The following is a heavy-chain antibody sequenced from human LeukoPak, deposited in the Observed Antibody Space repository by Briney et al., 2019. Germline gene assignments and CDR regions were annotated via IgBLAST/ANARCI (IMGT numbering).Heavy chain of an antibody. Sequence: GGSLRLSCAGSGFTFSNYAMPWVRQAPGKGLEYVSAISGNGESPYYANSVKGRFTISRDNSKNMLYLQMGSLRPEDTALYFCASRYCSSTACYQFDYWGRGTLVTVSS. CDR1: GFTFSNYA. D-gene: IGHD2-2*01. V-gene: IGHV3-64*01. CDR3: ASRYCSSTACYQFDY. CDR2: ISGNGESP. J-gene: IGHJ4*02.